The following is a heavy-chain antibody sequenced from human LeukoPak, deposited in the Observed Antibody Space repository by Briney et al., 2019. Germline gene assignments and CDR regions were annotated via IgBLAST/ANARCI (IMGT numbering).Heavy chain of an antibody. D-gene: IGHD2-8*01. CDR3: STEDKYCTSATCVDY. Sequence: ASVKVSCKTSGYAFSDYSMHWVRQAPGQGLGWMGWINPNSGATNYAQKFQGRVTMTRDTSVSTAYLELTRLTSDDAAVYYCSTEDKYCTSATCVDYWGQGTLVTVSS. CDR2: INPNSGAT. CDR1: GYAFSDYS. V-gene: IGHV1-2*02. J-gene: IGHJ4*02.